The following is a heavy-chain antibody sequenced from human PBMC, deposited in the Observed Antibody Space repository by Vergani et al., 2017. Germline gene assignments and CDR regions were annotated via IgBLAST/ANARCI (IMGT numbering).Heavy chain of an antibody. Sequence: QLQLVASGGGVVQPGGSLRLSCTASGSTIAKNAFHWVRQAQGKGLEWLAVISFDGIRINYADSVKGRFTLSRDNSKNTMYVQMNSLRGDDTAVYYCARDTDDFWSGYADHWGQGTLVIVSS. D-gene: IGHD3-3*01. CDR2: ISFDGIRI. J-gene: IGHJ5*02. CDR1: GSTIAKNA. V-gene: IGHV3-30-3*01. CDR3: ARDTDDFWSGYADH.